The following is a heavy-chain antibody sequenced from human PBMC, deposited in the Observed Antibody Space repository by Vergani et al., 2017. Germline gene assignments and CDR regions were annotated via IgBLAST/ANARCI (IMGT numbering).Heavy chain of an antibody. CDR1: GFPFSSYA. CDR2: ISGSGCST. D-gene: IGHD2-2*02. J-gene: IGHJ4*02. Sequence: EVQLLESGGGLVQPGGSLRLSCAASGFPFSSYAMSWVRQAPGKGLEWVSAISGSGCSTYYADSVKGRFTISRDNSKNTRYLQMNSLRAEDTAVYYCAKDLSPDTSCYRDWGQGTLVTVSS. CDR3: AKDLSPDTSCYRD. V-gene: IGHV3-23*01.